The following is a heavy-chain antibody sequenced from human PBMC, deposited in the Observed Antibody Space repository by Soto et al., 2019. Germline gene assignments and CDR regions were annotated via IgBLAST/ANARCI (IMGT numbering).Heavy chain of an antibody. CDR3: ARGIAAADRGFYFDY. Sequence: QVQLQESGPGLVKPSETLSLTCTVSGGSISSYYWSWIRQPAGKGLEWIGRIYTSGSTNYNPSLKSRVTMSVDTSKNQFSLKLSSVTAADTAVYYCARGIAAADRGFYFDYWGQGTLVTVSS. V-gene: IGHV4-4*07. CDR1: GGSISSYY. CDR2: IYTSGST. D-gene: IGHD6-13*01. J-gene: IGHJ4*02.